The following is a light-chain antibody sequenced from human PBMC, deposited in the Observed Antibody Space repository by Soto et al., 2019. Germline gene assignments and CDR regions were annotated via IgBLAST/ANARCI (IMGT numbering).Light chain of an antibody. CDR2: DAS. Sequence: EIVLTQSPATLSLSPGERATLSCRASQSVSSYLAWYQQKHGQAPRLLIYDASNRATGIPARFSGSGSGTDFTFTISSLEPEDFAVYYCQQRSNWLTFGGGTKVDIK. CDR3: QQRSNWLT. CDR1: QSVSSY. V-gene: IGKV3-11*01. J-gene: IGKJ4*01.